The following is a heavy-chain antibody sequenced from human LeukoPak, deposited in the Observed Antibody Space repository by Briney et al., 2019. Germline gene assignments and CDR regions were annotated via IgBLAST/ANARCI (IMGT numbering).Heavy chain of an antibody. V-gene: IGHV4-34*01. CDR3: ARVVVVPAANFCDY. CDR1: GGSFSGYY. J-gene: IGHJ4*02. Sequence: SETLSLTCAVYGGSFSGYYWSWIRQPPGKGLEWIGEINHSGSTNYNPSLKSRVTISVDTFKNQFSLKLSSVTAADTAVYYCARVVVVPAANFCDYWGQGTLVTVSS. D-gene: IGHD2-2*01. CDR2: INHSGST.